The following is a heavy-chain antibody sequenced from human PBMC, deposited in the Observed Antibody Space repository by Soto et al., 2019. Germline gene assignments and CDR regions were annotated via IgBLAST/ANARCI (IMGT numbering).Heavy chain of an antibody. D-gene: IGHD2-2*01. J-gene: IGHJ4*02. V-gene: IGHV3-23*01. CDR1: GFTFSSYA. CDR2: IATSGAT. Sequence: EVQLLESGGGLVQPGGSLRLSCAASGFTFSSYAMSWVRQTPGKGLEWVSSIATSGATFYPDSVKGRFTISRDNSKDTLLLQMSSRRDEDTVLYCLARQTVVPADRVNCFDYWGQGTRVTVSS. CDR3: ARQTVVPADRVNCFDY.